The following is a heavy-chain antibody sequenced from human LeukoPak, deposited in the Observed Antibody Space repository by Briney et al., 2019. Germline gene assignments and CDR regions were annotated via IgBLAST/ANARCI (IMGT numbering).Heavy chain of an antibody. D-gene: IGHD3-10*01. CDR2: IYYSGST. J-gene: IGHJ4*02. CDR3: ARVVGVNYYGSGAHRRGLSYFDY. Sequence: ASETLSLTCTVSGGSISSSSYYWGWIRQPPGKGLEWIGSIYYSGSTYYNPSLKSRVTISVDTSKNQFSLKLSSVTAADTAVYYCARVVGVNYYGSGAHRRGLSYFDYWGQGTLVTVSS. V-gene: IGHV4-39*07. CDR1: GGSISSSSYY.